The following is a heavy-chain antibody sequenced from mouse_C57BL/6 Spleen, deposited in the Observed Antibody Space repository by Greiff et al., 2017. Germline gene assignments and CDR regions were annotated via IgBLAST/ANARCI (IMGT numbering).Heavy chain of an antibody. CDR3: ARNSDYSNYYYAMDY. V-gene: IGHV2-2*01. D-gene: IGHD2-5*01. Sequence: VQLQESGPGLVQPSQSLSITCTVSGFSLTSYGVHWVRQSPGKGLEWLGVIWSGGSTDYNAAFISRLSISKDNSKSQVFFKMNSLQADDTAIYYCARNSDYSNYYYAMDYWGQGTSVTVSS. CDR2: IWSGGST. J-gene: IGHJ4*01. CDR1: GFSLTSYG.